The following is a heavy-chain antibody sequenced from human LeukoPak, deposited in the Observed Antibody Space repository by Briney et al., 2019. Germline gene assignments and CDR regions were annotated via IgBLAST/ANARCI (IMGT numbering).Heavy chain of an antibody. CDR2: IYTSGST. CDR1: GGSISSGSYY. V-gene: IGHV4-61*02. J-gene: IGHJ4*02. D-gene: IGHD6-13*01. CDR3: ARGGAAAGRPLGSG. Sequence: SETLSLTCTVSGGSISSGSYYWTWIRQPAGKGLEWIGRIYTSGSTNYNPSLKSRVTISVDTSKNQFSLKLSSVTAADTAVYYCARGGAAAGRPLGSGWGQGTLVTVSS.